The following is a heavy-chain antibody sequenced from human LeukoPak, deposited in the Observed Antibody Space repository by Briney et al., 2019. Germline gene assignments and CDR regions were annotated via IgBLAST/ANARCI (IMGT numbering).Heavy chain of an antibody. D-gene: IGHD2-15*01. CDR1: GFTFSSYG. CDR3: AKDYCSGGACYFFDY. CDR2: ISYDGSNK. Sequence: GRSLRLSCAVSGFTFSSYGIHWVRQAPGKGLEWVAIISYDGSNKYYAESVRGRFTISRDNSKNTLYLQMNSLRPEDTAVYYCAKDYCSGGACYFFDYWGQGTLVTVSS. V-gene: IGHV3-30*18. J-gene: IGHJ4*02.